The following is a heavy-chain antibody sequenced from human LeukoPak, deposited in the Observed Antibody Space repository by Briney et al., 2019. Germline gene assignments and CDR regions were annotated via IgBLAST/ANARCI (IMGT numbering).Heavy chain of an antibody. J-gene: IGHJ4*02. CDR1: GFTFSSYS. V-gene: IGHV3-21*01. CDR3: ASVPSLYGDYVS. D-gene: IGHD4-17*01. Sequence: PGGSLRLSCAASGFTFSSYSMNWVRQAPGKGLEWVSSISSSSSYIYYADSVKGRFTISRDNAKNSLYLQMNSLRAEDTAVYYCASVPSLYGDYVSGGQGTLVTVSS. CDR2: ISSSSSYI.